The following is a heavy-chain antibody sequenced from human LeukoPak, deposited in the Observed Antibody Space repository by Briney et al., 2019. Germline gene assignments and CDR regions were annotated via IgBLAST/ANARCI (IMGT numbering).Heavy chain of an antibody. CDR3: ANGYDSSGYPWYFDY. D-gene: IGHD3-22*01. J-gene: IGHJ4*02. Sequence: GGSLRLSCAASGFTFSRYAMSWVRQAPGKGLEWVAVISYDGSNKYYADSVKGRFTISRDNSKNTLYLQMNSLRAEDTAVYYCANGYDSSGYPWYFDYWGQGTLVTVSS. V-gene: IGHV3-30*18. CDR1: GFTFSRYA. CDR2: ISYDGSNK.